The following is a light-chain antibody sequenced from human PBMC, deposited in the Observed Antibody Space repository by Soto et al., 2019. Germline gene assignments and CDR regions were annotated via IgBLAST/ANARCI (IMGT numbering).Light chain of an antibody. CDR2: DAF. Sequence: EIVLTQSPATLSLSPGERATLSCRASQSVSSYLAWYQQKPGQAPRLLIYDAFNRATGIPARFSGSGSGTDFTLTISSLEPEDFAVYYCQQRSNWPPDTFGGGTKVEIK. CDR1: QSVSSY. CDR3: QQRSNWPPDT. J-gene: IGKJ4*01. V-gene: IGKV3-11*01.